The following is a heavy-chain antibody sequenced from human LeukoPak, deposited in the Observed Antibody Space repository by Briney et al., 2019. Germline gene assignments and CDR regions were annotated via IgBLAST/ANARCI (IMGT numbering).Heavy chain of an antibody. CDR3: ARLTAIWTGDY. J-gene: IGHJ4*02. CDR1: GGSISSSSYY. V-gene: IGHV4-39*01. Sequence: PSETLSLTCTVSGGSISSSSYYWGWIRQPPGNGLEWIGSIYYSGSTYYNPSLKSRVTISVDTSKNQFSLKLSSVTAADTAVYYCARLTAIWTGDYWGQGTLVTVSS. D-gene: IGHD5-18*01. CDR2: IYYSGST.